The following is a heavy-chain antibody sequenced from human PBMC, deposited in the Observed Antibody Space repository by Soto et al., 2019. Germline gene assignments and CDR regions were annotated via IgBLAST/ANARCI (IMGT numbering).Heavy chain of an antibody. CDR2: IYHSGST. CDR1: GGSISSGGYS. V-gene: IGHV4-30-2*01. J-gene: IGHJ4*02. D-gene: IGHD3-22*01. Sequence: PSETLSLTCAVSGGSISSGGYSWSWIRQPPGKGLEWIGYIYHSGSTYYNPSLKSRVTISVDTSKNQFSLKLSSVTAADTAVYYCARHYYDSSGYYWSELFDYWGQGTLVTVSS. CDR3: ARHYYDSSGYYWSELFDY.